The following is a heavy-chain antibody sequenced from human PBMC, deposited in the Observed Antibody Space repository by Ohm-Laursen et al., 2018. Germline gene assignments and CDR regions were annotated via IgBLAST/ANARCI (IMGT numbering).Heavy chain of an antibody. V-gene: IGHV3-33*06. CDR2: IWFDGSST. J-gene: IGHJ4*02. CDR3: AKRDVSNYHCFDS. D-gene: IGHD4-11*01. CDR1: GFTFSNFG. Sequence: SLRLSCAASGFTFSNFGMHWVRQAPGKGLEWVAVIWFDGSSTYYADSVKGRFTVSRDNSKNTLYLQMNSLRAEDTAVYYCAKRDVSNYHCFDSWGQGTLVTVSS.